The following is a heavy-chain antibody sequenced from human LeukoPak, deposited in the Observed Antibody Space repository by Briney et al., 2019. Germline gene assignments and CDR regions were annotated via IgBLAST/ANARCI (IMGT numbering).Heavy chain of an antibody. V-gene: IGHV3-33*01. CDR2: IWYDGSNK. J-gene: IGHJ4*02. Sequence: PGGSLRLSCAASGFTFSSYGMHWVRQALGKGLEWVAVIWYDGSNKYYADSVKGRFTISRDNSKNTLYLQMNSLRAEDTAVYYCARPQYSGSYLGVDYWGQGTLVTVSS. CDR1: GFTFSSYG. CDR3: ARPQYSGSYLGVDY. D-gene: IGHD1-26*01.